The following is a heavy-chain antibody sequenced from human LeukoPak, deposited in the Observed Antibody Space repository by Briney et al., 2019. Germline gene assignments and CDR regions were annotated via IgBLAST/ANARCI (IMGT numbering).Heavy chain of an antibody. Sequence: GGSLRLSCAASGFTFSSFAMSWVRQAPGKGLEWVSAMSGSGGMTYSADSVKGRFTMSRDNSKSTMYLQMNSLRAEDTAVYYCRGFGGGTEAGYWGQGTLVIVSS. CDR3: RGFGGGTEAGY. CDR1: GFTFSSFA. CDR2: MSGSGGMT. V-gene: IGHV3-23*01. D-gene: IGHD3-16*01. J-gene: IGHJ4*02.